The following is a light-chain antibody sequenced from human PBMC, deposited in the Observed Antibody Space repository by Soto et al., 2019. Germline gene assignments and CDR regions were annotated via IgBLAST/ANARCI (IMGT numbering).Light chain of an antibody. J-gene: IGKJ5*01. Sequence: EIVMTQSPATLSVSPGERAILSCRASHSISINLAWYQQKPGQAPRLLIYAASNRATGVPARFSGSWSGTEFTLTISSLQSEDFAVYYCQQYNNWITFGQGTRLEIK. V-gene: IGKV3-15*01. CDR2: AAS. CDR1: HSISIN. CDR3: QQYNNWIT.